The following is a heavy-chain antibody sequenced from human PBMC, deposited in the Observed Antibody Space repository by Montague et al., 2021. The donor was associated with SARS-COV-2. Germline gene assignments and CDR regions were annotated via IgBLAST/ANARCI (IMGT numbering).Heavy chain of an antibody. CDR3: ARHFPSGYTFGPDAFAL. D-gene: IGHD5-18*01. Sequence: SETLSLTCTVSGGSINSTTYNWARIRQPTGQGWDWNISYNYTRSYYSNPYLQSPITMSVDTSKKQLYLKLSSATAADTGVYYCARHFPSGYTFGPDAFALWGQGTMVTVSS. CDR1: GGSINSTTYN. J-gene: IGHJ3*01. CDR2: YNYTRSY. V-gene: IGHV4-39*01.